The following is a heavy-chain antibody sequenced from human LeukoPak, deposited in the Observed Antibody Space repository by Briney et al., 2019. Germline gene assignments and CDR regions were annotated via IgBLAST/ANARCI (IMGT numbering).Heavy chain of an antibody. J-gene: IGHJ4*02. CDR1: GGSISGSY. D-gene: IGHD4-17*01. Sequence: PSETLSLTCTVSGGSISGSYWSWIRQPPGKGLEWVAYMYNSGSTNYNPSLKSRVTISIDTSKNQFSLKLSSLTAADTAIYYCARGIESYGDYGYWGQGILVTVSS. CDR2: MYNSGST. CDR3: ARGIESYGDYGY. V-gene: IGHV4-59*12.